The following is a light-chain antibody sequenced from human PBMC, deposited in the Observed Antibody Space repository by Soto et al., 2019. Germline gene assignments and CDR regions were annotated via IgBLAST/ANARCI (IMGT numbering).Light chain of an antibody. V-gene: IGLV2-14*01. Sequence: QSALTQPGSVSGSPGQSITISCTGSSSDVGGYNHVSWYQQHPGKAPKLMIYEVSNRPSGVSNRFSGSKSGNTASLTISGLQAEDEADYYCSSYTTSTTRIIFGGGTKLTVL. J-gene: IGLJ2*01. CDR2: EVS. CDR3: SSYTTSTTRII. CDR1: SSDVGGYNH.